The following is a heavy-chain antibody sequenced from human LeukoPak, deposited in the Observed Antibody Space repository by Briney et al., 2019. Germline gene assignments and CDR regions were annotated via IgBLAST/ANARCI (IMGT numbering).Heavy chain of an antibody. CDR1: GLTFVSSA. J-gene: IGHJ4*02. CDR2: INNVGSHI. V-gene: IGHV3-21*01. D-gene: IGHD3-16*01. CDR3: ATDMTATGGLGY. Sequence: GGSLRLSWAASGLTFVSSARNWFRQAPGKGWGWVSSINNVGSHIYYAGSVRGRFTISRDNAKRTLYLQMNGLRAEDTAVYYCATDMTATGGLGYWGQGTLVTVSS.